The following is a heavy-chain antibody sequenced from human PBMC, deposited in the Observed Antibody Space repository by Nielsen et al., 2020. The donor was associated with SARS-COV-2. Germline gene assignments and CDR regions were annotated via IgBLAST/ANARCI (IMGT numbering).Heavy chain of an antibody. D-gene: IGHD2-15*01. V-gene: IGHV3-7*03. J-gene: IGHJ6*02. CDR3: ARDSVAATGQIYFYGFDV. CDR2: IKDDGSEK. Sequence: GESLKISCAASGFTCSSYWMSWVRQAPGKGLEWVANIKDDGSEKYYVDSVKGRFSISRDNAKNSLYLQMNSLRVEDTAVYYCARDSVAATGQIYFYGFDVWGQGTTVTVSS. CDR1: GFTCSSYW.